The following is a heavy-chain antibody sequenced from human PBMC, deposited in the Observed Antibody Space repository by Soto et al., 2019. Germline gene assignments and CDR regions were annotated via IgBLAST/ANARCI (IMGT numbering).Heavy chain of an antibody. V-gene: IGHV1-24*01. D-gene: IGHD3-10*01. CDR1: GYTLTELS. CDR3: ATGYYGSGSQDVGYYYYYGMDV. J-gene: IGHJ6*02. Sequence: QVQLVQSGAEVKKPGASVKVSCKVSGYTLTELSMHWVRQAPGKGLEWMGGFDPEDGETIYAQKFQGRVTMTEDTSTYTAYMELSRLRSEDTAVYYCATGYYGSGSQDVGYYYYYGMDVWGQGTTVTVSS. CDR2: FDPEDGET.